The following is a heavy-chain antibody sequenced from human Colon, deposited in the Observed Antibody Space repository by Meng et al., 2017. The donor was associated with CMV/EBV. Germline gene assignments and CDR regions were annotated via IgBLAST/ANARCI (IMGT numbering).Heavy chain of an antibody. J-gene: IGHJ6*02. Sequence: GESLKISCAASGVTFSSYEMTWVRQAPGKGLEWVAFIRYDGSNKYYADSVKGRFTISRDNSKNTLYLQMNSLRAEDTAAYYCAKDTPSLTYCSGGSCYGMDVWGQGTTVTVSS. CDR2: IRYDGSNK. CDR1: GVTFSSYE. D-gene: IGHD2-15*01. V-gene: IGHV3-30*02. CDR3: AKDTPSLTYCSGGSCYGMDV.